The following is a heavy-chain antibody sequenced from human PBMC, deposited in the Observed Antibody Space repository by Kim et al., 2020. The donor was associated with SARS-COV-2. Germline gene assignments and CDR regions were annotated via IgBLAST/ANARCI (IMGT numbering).Heavy chain of an antibody. CDR2: ISAYNGNT. V-gene: IGHV1-18*01. CDR3: ARVSIGRPGRWFGELPYYYYYYGMDV. Sequence: ASVKVSCKASGYTFTSYGISWVRQAPGQGLEWMGWISAYNGNTNYAQKLQGRVTMTTDTSTSTAYMELRSLRSDDTAVYYCARVSIGRPGRWFGELPYYYYYYGMDVWGQGTTVTVSS. J-gene: IGHJ6*02. D-gene: IGHD3-10*01. CDR1: GYTFTSYG.